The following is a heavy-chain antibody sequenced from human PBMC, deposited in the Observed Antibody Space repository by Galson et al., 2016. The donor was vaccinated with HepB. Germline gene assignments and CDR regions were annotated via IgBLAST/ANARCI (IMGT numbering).Heavy chain of an antibody. V-gene: IGHV3-30*03. J-gene: IGHJ6*02. CDR2: MSYDGSTK. CDR3: AREVHSDDFWSGYTLSYYGMDV. Sequence: SLRLSCAASGFTVNSYGVHWVRQTPGKRLEWMAVMSYDGSTKKYADSVKDRFMISRDNSKNTVYLQMNRLRPEDTAVYYCAREVHSDDFWSGYTLSYYGMDVWGQGTAVTVPS. CDR1: GFTVNSYG. D-gene: IGHD3-3*01.